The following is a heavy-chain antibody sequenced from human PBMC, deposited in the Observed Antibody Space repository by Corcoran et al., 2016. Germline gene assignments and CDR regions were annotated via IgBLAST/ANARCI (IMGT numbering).Heavy chain of an antibody. CDR3: ARVPKSMITFGGYGMDV. CDR2: INPSGGST. V-gene: IGHV1-46*01. CDR1: GYTFTSYY. Sequence: QVQLVQSGAEVKKPGASVKVSCKASGYTFTSYYMHWVRQAPGQGLEWMGIINPSGGSTSYAQKFQGRVTMTRDTSTSTVYMERSSLRSEDTAVYYCARVPKSMITFGGYGMDVWGQGTTVTVSS. D-gene: IGHD3-16*01. J-gene: IGHJ6*02.